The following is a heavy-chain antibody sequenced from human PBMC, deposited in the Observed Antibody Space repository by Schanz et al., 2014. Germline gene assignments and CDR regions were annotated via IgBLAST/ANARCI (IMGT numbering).Heavy chain of an antibody. J-gene: IGHJ4*02. V-gene: IGHV3-48*01. D-gene: IGHD1-1*01. CDR3: ARDRRNADLDY. CDR1: GLTFTSAC. Sequence: EVQLVQSGGGLVQPGGSLRLSCAASGLTFTSACMSWVRQAPGKGLEWISYITYNGGTIYYADSVKGRFTISRDNAKNALYLEMNSLRAEDTALYYCARDRRNADLDYWGQGALVTVSS. CDR2: ITYNGGTI.